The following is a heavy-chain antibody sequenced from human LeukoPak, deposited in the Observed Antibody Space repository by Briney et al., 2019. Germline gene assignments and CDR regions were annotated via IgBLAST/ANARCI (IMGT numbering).Heavy chain of an antibody. Sequence: PSETLSLTCAVSGGSISSGGYSWSWIRQPPGKGLEWIGYIYHSGSTYYNPSLKSRVTISVDRSKNQFSLKLSSVTAADTAVYYCARVMGRVSAAPSYYYMDVWGKGTTVTVSS. V-gene: IGHV4-30-2*01. CDR3: ARVMGRVSAAPSYYYMDV. CDR2: IYHSGST. CDR1: GGSISSGGYS. D-gene: IGHD2-2*01. J-gene: IGHJ6*03.